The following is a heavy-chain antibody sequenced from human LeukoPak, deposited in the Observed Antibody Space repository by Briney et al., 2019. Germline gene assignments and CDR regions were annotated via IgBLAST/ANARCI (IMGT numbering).Heavy chain of an antibody. CDR2: INSDGSTT. CDR1: GFTFSSYW. D-gene: IGHD1-26*01. V-gene: IGHV3-74*01. J-gene: IGHJ4*02. Sequence: PGGSLRLSCAAPGFTFSSYWMHWVRQAPGKGLVWVSRINSDGSTTGYADSVEGRFAISRDNAKNTLYLHMNSLRPEDTAVYYCARDILRTVPESWGQGTLVTVSS. CDR3: ARDILRTVPES.